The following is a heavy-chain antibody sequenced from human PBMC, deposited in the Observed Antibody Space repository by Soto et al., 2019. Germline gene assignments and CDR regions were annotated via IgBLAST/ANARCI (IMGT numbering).Heavy chain of an antibody. Sequence: QVQLVQSGAEVKKPGSSVKVSCKASGGTFSSYAISWVRQAPGQGLEWMGGIIPIFGTANYAQKFQGRVTITADEATSTAYMELSSLRSEDTAVYYCARGGYSYGRNLTPFFDYWGQGTLVTVSS. V-gene: IGHV1-69*01. CDR2: IIPIFGTA. D-gene: IGHD5-18*01. CDR3: ARGGYSYGRNLTPFFDY. CDR1: GGTFSSYA. J-gene: IGHJ4*02.